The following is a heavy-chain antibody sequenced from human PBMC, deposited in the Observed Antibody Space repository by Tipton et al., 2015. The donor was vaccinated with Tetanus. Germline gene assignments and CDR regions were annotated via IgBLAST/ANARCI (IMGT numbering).Heavy chain of an antibody. CDR3: ARKQASCYGGCWFDP. CDR2: IFSGGTT. Sequence: LRLSCTVAGDSISSGGYYWNWVRQNPGKGLEWLGYIFSGGTTFYSPSLNGRVSMSLDTSKNLFALRLASVTAADTAVYYCARKQASCYGGCWFDPWGQGTLVTVSS. CDR1: GDSISSGGYY. J-gene: IGHJ5*02. V-gene: IGHV4-31*03. D-gene: IGHD2-2*01.